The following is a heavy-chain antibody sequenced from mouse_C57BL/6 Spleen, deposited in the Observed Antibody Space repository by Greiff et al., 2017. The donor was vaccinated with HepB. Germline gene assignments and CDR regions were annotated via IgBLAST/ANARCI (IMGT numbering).Heavy chain of an antibody. D-gene: IGHD1-1*01. V-gene: IGHV5-4*01. CDR3: AREGSYGSSSLYFDY. CDR2: ISDGGSYT. CDR1: GFTFSSYA. J-gene: IGHJ2*01. Sequence: EVQLKESGGGLVKPGGSLKLSCAASGFTFSSYAMSWVRQTPEKRLEWVATISDGGSYTYYPDNVKGRFTISRDNAKNNLYLQMSHLKSEDTAMYYCAREGSYGSSSLYFDYWGQGTTLTVSS.